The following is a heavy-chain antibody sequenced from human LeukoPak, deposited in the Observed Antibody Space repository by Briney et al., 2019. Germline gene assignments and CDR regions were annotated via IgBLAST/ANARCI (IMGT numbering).Heavy chain of an antibody. CDR2: IYHSGST. D-gene: IGHD6-19*01. Sequence: SGTLSLTCAVSGGSISSSNWWSWVRQPPGKGLEWIGEIYHSGSTNYNPSLKSRVTVSVDKSKNQFSLKLSSVTAADTAVYYCARGGVAVAGVDDAFDIWGQGTMVTVSS. CDR3: ARGGVAVAGVDDAFDI. J-gene: IGHJ3*02. V-gene: IGHV4-4*02. CDR1: GGSISSSNW.